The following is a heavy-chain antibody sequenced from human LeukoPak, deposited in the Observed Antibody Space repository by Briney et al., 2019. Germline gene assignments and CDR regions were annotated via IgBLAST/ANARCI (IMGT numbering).Heavy chain of an antibody. V-gene: IGHV4-30-4*08. Sequence: PSETLSLTCTVSGGSISSGDYYWSWIRQPPGKGLEWIGYIYYSGNTFHYNPSLKSRVNISVDTPKNQFSLRLSSVTAVDTAVYYCASTNCSSAGCYGANWFDPWGQGTLVTVSS. CDR3: ASTNCSSAGCYGANWFDP. J-gene: IGHJ5*02. D-gene: IGHD2-2*01. CDR1: GGSISSGDYY. CDR2: IYYSGNT.